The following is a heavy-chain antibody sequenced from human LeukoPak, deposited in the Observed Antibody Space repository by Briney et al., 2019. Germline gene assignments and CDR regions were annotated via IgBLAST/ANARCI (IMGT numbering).Heavy chain of an antibody. V-gene: IGHV3-23*01. CDR3: ATEGFYY. CDR2: ISRSGDIT. J-gene: IGHJ4*02. CDR1: GVTFSKYG. Sequence: GGSLRLSCAASGVTFSKYGMKWVRQAAGTVLEYVSGISRSGDITNYADSVKGRFTISRDNFKNTLYLQMNSLRADDTALYYCATEGFYYWGPGTLVTVSS.